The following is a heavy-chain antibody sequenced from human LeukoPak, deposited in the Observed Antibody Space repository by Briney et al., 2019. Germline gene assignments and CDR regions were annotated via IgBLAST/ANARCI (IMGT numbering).Heavy chain of an antibody. V-gene: IGHV4-34*01. CDR2: INHSGST. D-gene: IGHD4-17*01. CDR1: GGSFSGYY. CDR3: ARPQSFYDYGPYDY. J-gene: IGHJ4*02. Sequence: PSETLSLTCAVYGGSFSGYYWSWIRQPPGKGLEWIGEINHSGSTNYNPSLKSRVTISVDTSKNQFSLKLSSVTAADTAVYYCARPQSFYDYGPYDYWGQGTLVTVSS.